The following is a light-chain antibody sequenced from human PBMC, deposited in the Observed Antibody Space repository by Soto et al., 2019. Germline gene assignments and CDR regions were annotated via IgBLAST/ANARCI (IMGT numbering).Light chain of an antibody. CDR1: QSVSSNF. Sequence: EIVLTPSPGTLSLSPGERATLYCRASQSVSSNFLAWYQQKPGQAPRLLIYGASTRATGIPARFSGSGSGTDFTLTISRLEPEDFAVYYCQQYGSSPRTFGQGTKVDIK. V-gene: IGKV3-20*01. CDR2: GAS. J-gene: IGKJ1*01. CDR3: QQYGSSPRT.